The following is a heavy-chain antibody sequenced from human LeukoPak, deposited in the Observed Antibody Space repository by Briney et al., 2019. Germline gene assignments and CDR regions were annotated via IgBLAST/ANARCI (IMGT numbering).Heavy chain of an antibody. CDR1: GFTFSGYE. Sequence: PGRSLRLSCAASGFTFSGYEMNWVRQAPGKGLEWVSYISGSGSTMYYADSVKGRFTISRDNAKNSLYLQMNSLRAEDTAVYYCARSVSCDYWGHGTLVTVSS. CDR2: ISGSGSTM. V-gene: IGHV3-48*03. J-gene: IGHJ4*01. CDR3: ARSVSCDY.